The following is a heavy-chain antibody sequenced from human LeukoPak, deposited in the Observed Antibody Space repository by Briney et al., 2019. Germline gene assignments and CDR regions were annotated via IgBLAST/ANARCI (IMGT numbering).Heavy chain of an antibody. V-gene: IGHV1-46*01. D-gene: IGHD3-3*01. CDR2: INLSGGST. Sequence: ASVKVSCKASGYTFTSYYMHWVRQAPGQGLEWMGIINLSGGSTSYAQKFQGRVTMTRDTSTSTVYMELSSLRSEDTAVYYCARGPTRYDFWSGREPYYSDYWGQGTLVTVSS. CDR1: GYTFTSYY. J-gene: IGHJ4*02. CDR3: ARGPTRYDFWSGREPYYSDY.